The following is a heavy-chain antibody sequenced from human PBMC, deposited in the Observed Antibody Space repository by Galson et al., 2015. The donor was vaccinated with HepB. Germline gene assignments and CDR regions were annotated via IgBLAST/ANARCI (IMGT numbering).Heavy chain of an antibody. CDR2: ISWDGGST. J-gene: IGHJ4*02. V-gene: IGHV3-43D*03. CDR1: GFTFDDYA. Sequence: SLRLSCAASGFTFDDYAMHWVRQAPGKGLEWVSLISWDGGSTYYADSVKGRFTISRDNSKNSLYLQMNSLRAEDTALYYCAKGGSSWYSLDYWGQGTLVTVSS. CDR3: AKGGSSWYSLDY. D-gene: IGHD6-13*01.